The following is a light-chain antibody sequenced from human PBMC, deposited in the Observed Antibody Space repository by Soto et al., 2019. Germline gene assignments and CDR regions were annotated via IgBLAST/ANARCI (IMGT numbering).Light chain of an antibody. CDR2: EVN. Sequence: QSALTQPASVSGSPGQSVTISCTGPRSDIGDSNFISWYQHSPGKAPRLLIYEVNNRPSGVSKRFSGSKAGNTASLTISGLLDDDEADYFCASFRSGTILVLGSVTKLTVL. V-gene: IGLV2-14*01. CDR1: RSDIGDSNF. CDR3: ASFRSGTILV. J-gene: IGLJ1*01.